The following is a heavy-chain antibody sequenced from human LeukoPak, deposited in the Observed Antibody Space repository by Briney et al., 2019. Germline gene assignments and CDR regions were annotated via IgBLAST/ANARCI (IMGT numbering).Heavy chain of an antibody. CDR1: GFSFSGYT. J-gene: IGHJ4*02. CDR2: ISPGSNYK. V-gene: IGHV3-21*01. Sequence: GGSLRLSCAASGFSFSGYTINWVRQAPGKGLEWVSSISPGSNYKHYANSVEGRFTISRDNAKNSLYLQMNSLGAEDTALYYCARGRGCSSLSCYPDYWGQGTLVTVSS. D-gene: IGHD2-2*01. CDR3: ARGRGCSSLSCYPDY.